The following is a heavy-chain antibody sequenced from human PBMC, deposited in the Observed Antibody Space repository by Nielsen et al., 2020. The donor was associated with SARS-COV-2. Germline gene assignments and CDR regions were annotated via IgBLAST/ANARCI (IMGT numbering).Heavy chain of an antibody. CDR2: TSWNSGSI. CDR3: ARKIYYYESTEFGWFDS. D-gene: IGHD3-22*01. V-gene: IGHV3-9*01. J-gene: IGHJ5*01. CDR1: GFTFDDYA. Sequence: GGSLRLSCAASGFTFDDYAMHWVRQAPGKGLEWVSGTSWNSGSIGYADSVKGRFTISRDNAKKSLYLQMNSLRAEDTAVYYCARKIYYYESTEFGWFDSWGQGTLVTVSS.